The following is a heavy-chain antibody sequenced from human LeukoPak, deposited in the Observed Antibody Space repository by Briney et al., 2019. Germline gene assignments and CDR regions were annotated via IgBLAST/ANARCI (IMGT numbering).Heavy chain of an antibody. V-gene: IGHV3-33*06. D-gene: IGHD6-13*01. CDR2: IWYDGSNK. CDR1: GFTFSSYG. Sequence: GGSLRLSCAASGFTFSSYGMHWVRQAPGKGLEWVAVIWYDGSNKYYADSVKGRFTISRDNSKNTLYLQMNSLRAEDTAVYYCAKSSAFAGTSKFDYWGQGTLVTVSS. J-gene: IGHJ4*02. CDR3: AKSSAFAGTSKFDY.